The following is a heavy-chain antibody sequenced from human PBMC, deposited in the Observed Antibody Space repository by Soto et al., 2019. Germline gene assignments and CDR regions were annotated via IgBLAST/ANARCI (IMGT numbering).Heavy chain of an antibody. J-gene: IGHJ6*02. CDR3: ARRGSSGWNPPAHYYYYGMDV. CDR1: GGSFSGYY. D-gene: IGHD6-19*01. Sequence: PSETLSLTCAVYGGSFSGYYWSWIRQPPGKGLEWIGEINHSGSTNYNPSLKSRVTISVDTSKNQFSLKLSSVTAADTAVYYCARRGSSGWNPPAHYYYYGMDVWGQGTRVTVSS. V-gene: IGHV4-34*01. CDR2: INHSGST.